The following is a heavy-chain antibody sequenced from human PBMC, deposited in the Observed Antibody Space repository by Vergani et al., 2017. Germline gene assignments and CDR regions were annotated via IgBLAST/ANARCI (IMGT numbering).Heavy chain of an antibody. CDR2: IYPNGNG. D-gene: IGHD2-21*01. CDR1: GGSMSDFY. Sequence: QVHLQESGPGVVKPSDTLSLTCTVSGGSMSDFYWTWIRQPAGGGLEWIGRIYPNGNGNYNESLRSRLTMSIDTSRSQFSLSLSSVTPADTAVYYCARGNCGVNCPKYNWLAPWGRGILVTVSS. V-gene: IGHV4-4*07. J-gene: IGHJ5*02. CDR3: ARGNCGVNCPKYNWLAP.